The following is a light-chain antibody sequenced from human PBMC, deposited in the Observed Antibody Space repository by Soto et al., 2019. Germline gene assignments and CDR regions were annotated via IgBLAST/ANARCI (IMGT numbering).Light chain of an antibody. J-gene: IGKJ1*01. CDR1: QSVSTGY. Sequence: TQSASSQSLSRGERATLSCRASQSVSTGYLAWYQQKPGPAPRLLIHAASRRATGIPDRFSGSGSVTDCTLTISRLEPEECAGYFCQPDGLSLRTFAQGTKVDIK. V-gene: IGKV3-20*01. CDR3: QPDGLSLRT. CDR2: AAS.